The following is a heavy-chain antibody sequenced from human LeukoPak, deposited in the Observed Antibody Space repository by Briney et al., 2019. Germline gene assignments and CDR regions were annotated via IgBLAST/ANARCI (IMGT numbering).Heavy chain of an antibody. Sequence: SETLSLTCTVSGDSISSSSYYWGWIRQPPGKGLEWIGTIFYSGSTYYNPSLKSRVTLSVDTSKNQFSLKLSSVTAADTAVYYCARTSSSGLVGGYYFDYWGQGTLVTVSS. D-gene: IGHD6-19*01. CDR3: ARTSSSGLVGGYYFDY. J-gene: IGHJ4*02. V-gene: IGHV4-39*01. CDR1: GDSISSSSYY. CDR2: IFYSGST.